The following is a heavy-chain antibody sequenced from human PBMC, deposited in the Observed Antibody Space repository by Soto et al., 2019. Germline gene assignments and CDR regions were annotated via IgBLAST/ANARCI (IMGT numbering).Heavy chain of an antibody. Sequence: EVQLLESGGALVRPGGSLRLSCAASGFSFNNYALSWVRQAPGKGLEWVSTLSAGGRAYYAASVQGRFTIARDSSQDTVHLQISDLRPEDTAVYYCAKESLPEHYGDTLFDYWGQGTRVTVSS. CDR1: GFSFNNYA. D-gene: IGHD4-17*01. V-gene: IGHV3-23*01. CDR2: LSAGGRA. CDR3: AKESLPEHYGDTLFDY. J-gene: IGHJ4*02.